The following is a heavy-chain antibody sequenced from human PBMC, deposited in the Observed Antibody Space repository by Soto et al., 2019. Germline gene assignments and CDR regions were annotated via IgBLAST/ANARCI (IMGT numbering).Heavy chain of an antibody. CDR3: ARAKGSGSYGPRYYYYYGMDV. V-gene: IGHV4-30-4*01. D-gene: IGHD3-10*01. Sequence: PSGTLSLTCTVSGGSISSGDYYWSWIRQPPGKGLEWIGYIYYSGSTYYNPSLKSRVTISVDTSKNQFSLKLSSVTAADTAVYYCARAKGSGSYGPRYYYYYGMDVWGQGTTVTVSS. J-gene: IGHJ6*02. CDR2: IYYSGST. CDR1: GGSISSGDYY.